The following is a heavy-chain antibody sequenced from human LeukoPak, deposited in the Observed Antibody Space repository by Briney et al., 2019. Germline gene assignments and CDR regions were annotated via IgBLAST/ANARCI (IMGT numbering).Heavy chain of an antibody. CDR3: AREPYSSGWVDY. V-gene: IGHV4-38-2*02. CDR1: GYSISSGYY. J-gene: IGHJ4*02. CDR2: IYHSGST. D-gene: IGHD6-19*01. Sequence: SETLSLTCTVSGYSISSGYYWGWIRQPPGKGLEWIGSIYHSGSTYYNPSLKSRVTISVDTSKNQFSLKLSSVTAADTAAYYCAREPYSSGWVDYWGQGTLVTVSS.